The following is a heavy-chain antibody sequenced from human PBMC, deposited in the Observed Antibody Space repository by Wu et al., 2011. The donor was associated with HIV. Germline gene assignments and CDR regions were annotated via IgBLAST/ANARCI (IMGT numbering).Heavy chain of an antibody. D-gene: IGHD3-10*01. CDR2: INPTDGNT. V-gene: IGHV1-46*01. Sequence: QVQLMQSGAEVKRPGASVKISCTASGFTLTDHYMHWVRQVRGQGLEWMGIINPTDGNTKYEQRFEGRVTMTTDVSTSTAYMELSRLTSGDTAVYYCATGGSYGSGSPWFDPRGQGTLVTVSS. CDR1: GFTLTDHY. J-gene: IGHJ5*02. CDR3: ATGGSYGSGSPWFDP.